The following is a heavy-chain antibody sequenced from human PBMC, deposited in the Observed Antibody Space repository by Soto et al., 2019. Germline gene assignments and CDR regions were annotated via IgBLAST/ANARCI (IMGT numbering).Heavy chain of an antibody. CDR2: ISAYSGKT. D-gene: IGHD3-16*01. V-gene: IGHV1-18*01. CDR1: GYTFTTYG. CDR3: ARDPYLGEQQY. Sequence: QVQLVQSGGEVKKPGASVKVSCKTSGYTFTTYGISWVRQAPGQGLEWVGWISAYSGKTHYAQKFQGKVTMTTDTSTNTAYPGLRSPRSDDPAVYYCARDPYLGEQQYWGQGTLGNVSS. J-gene: IGHJ4*02.